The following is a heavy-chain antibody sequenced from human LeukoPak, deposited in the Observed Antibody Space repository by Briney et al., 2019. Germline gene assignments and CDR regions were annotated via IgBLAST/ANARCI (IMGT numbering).Heavy chain of an antibody. CDR3: TTTVLWFGEYGGDY. J-gene: IGHJ4*02. V-gene: IGHV3-15*07. D-gene: IGHD3-10*01. Sequence: GGSLRLSCAASGFTFSNLWMNWVRQAPGKGLEWVGRIKSKTDGGTTDYAAPVKGRFTISRDDSKNTLYLQMNSLKTEDTAVYYCTTTVLWFGEYGGDYWGQGTLVTVSS. CDR2: IKSKTDGGTT. CDR1: GFTFSNLW.